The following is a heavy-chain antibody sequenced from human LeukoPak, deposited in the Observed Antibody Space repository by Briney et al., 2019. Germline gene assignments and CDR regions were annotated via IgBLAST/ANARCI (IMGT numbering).Heavy chain of an antibody. CDR3: ARDGAFLGSVNLY. CDR2: INPNSGGT. J-gene: IGHJ4*02. Sequence: ASVKVSCKASGYTFTGYYMHWVRQAPGQGLEWMGWINPNSGGTNYAQKFQGRVTMSRDTSISTAYMELSRLRSDDTAVYYCARDGAFLGSVNLYWGQGTLVTVSS. CDR1: GYTFTGYY. V-gene: IGHV1-2*02. D-gene: IGHD2/OR15-2a*01.